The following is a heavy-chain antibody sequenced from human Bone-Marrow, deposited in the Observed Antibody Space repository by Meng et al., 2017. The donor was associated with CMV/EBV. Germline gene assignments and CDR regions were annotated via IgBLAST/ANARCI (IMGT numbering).Heavy chain of an antibody. CDR2: ISSSSSYI. Sequence: YSMNWVRQAPGKGLEWVSSISSSSSYIYYADSVKGRFTISRDNAKNSLYLQMNSLRAEDTAVYYCARDLNCSGGSCYEGYYYYGMDVWGQGTTVTVSS. CDR3: ARDLNCSGGSCYEGYYYYGMDV. J-gene: IGHJ6*02. CDR1: YS. D-gene: IGHD2-15*01. V-gene: IGHV3-21*01.